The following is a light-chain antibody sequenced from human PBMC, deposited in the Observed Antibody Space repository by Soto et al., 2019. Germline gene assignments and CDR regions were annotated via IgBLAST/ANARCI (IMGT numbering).Light chain of an antibody. Sequence: QSVLTQPPSVSGAPGQRVTISCTGSSSNIGAGYDVHWYQQLPGTAPKLLIYGNSNRPSGVPDRFSGSKSGTSASLAITGLQAEDEADYYCKSYDSSLSGYVVFGGGTQVTVL. V-gene: IGLV1-40*01. CDR3: KSYDSSLSGYVV. CDR1: SSNIGAGYD. CDR2: GNS. J-gene: IGLJ2*01.